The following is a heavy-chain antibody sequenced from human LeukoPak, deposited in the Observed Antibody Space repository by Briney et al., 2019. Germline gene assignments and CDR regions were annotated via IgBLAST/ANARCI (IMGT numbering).Heavy chain of an antibody. Sequence: RASVKVSCKASGYTFTGYYMHWVRQAPGQGLEWMGRINPNSGGTNYAQKFQGRVTMTRDTSISTAYMELSRLRSDDTAVYYCARDYLYYDSSGYYSHGYWGQGTLVTVSS. CDR1: GYTFTGYY. CDR3: ARDYLYYDSSGYYSHGY. CDR2: INPNSGGT. D-gene: IGHD3-22*01. J-gene: IGHJ4*02. V-gene: IGHV1-2*06.